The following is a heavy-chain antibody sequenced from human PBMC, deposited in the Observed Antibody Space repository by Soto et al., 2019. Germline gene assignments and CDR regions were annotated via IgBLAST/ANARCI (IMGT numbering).Heavy chain of an antibody. CDR3: ARVVVVIPPGYYYAMDV. V-gene: IGHV3-48*02. CDR1: GFTFNSFH. J-gene: IGHJ6*02. Sequence: GGSLRLSCAASGFTFNSFHMNWVRQAPGRGLEWVAYITSSSDTIYYSDSVKGRFTISRDNGKNSLFLQMNSLRDEDTAVYYCARVVVVIPPGYYYAMDVWGQGTTVTV. D-gene: IGHD3-22*01. CDR2: ITSSSDTI.